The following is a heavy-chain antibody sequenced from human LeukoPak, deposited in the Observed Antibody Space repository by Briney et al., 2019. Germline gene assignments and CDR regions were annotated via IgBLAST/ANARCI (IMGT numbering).Heavy chain of an antibody. J-gene: IGHJ2*01. Sequence: SETLSLTCTVSGASVSSYNHCWNWIRQPPGKGLEWLGYFCYDGNSRYSPSLQSRVAISADTSKNHFSLKLTSVTAADAAVYYCARVLRKWELPWYFDLWGRGTLVTVSS. CDR3: ARVLRKWELPWYFDL. CDR2: FCYDGNS. CDR1: GASVSSYNHC. D-gene: IGHD1-26*01. V-gene: IGHV4-61*01.